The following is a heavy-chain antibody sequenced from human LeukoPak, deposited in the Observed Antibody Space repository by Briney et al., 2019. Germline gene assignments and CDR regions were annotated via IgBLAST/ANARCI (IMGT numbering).Heavy chain of an antibody. Sequence: GGSLRLSCGASGFTFTSSAMSWVRQAPGKGLEWVSAINLSGLRTYYADSVKGRFTISRDSPKNTLYLQMHSLRAEDTALYYCAKSEYCTNGICTNPPFDYWGQGTLVTVSS. V-gene: IGHV3-23*01. CDR2: INLSGLRT. CDR3: AKSEYCTNGICTNPPFDY. J-gene: IGHJ4*02. CDR1: GFTFTSSA. D-gene: IGHD2-8*01.